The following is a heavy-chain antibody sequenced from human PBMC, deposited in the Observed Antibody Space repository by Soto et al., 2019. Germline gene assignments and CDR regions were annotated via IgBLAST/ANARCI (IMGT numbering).Heavy chain of an antibody. CDR1: GYTLTELS. CDR2: FDPEDGET. Sequence: ASVKVSCKVSGYTLTELSMHWVRQAPGKGLEWMGGFDPEDGETIYAQKFQGRVTMTEDTSTDTAYMELSSLRSEDTAVYYCATESPPDSGYDQPPFDPWGQGTLVTVSS. D-gene: IGHD5-12*01. V-gene: IGHV1-24*01. CDR3: ATESPPDSGYDQPPFDP. J-gene: IGHJ5*02.